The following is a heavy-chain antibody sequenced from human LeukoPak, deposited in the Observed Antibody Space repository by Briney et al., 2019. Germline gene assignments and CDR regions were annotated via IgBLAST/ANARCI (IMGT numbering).Heavy chain of an antibody. CDR1: GYTFTSYY. J-gene: IGHJ2*01. V-gene: IGHV1-46*01. CDR3: ARDYAVVVPAASHWYFDL. CDR2: INPSGGST. Sequence: GASVKVSCKASGYTFTSYYMHWVRQAPGQGLEWMGIINPSGGSTSYAQKFQGRVTMTRDTSTSTVYMELSSLSSEDTAVYYCARDYAVVVPAASHWYFDLWGRGTLVTVSS. D-gene: IGHD2-2*01.